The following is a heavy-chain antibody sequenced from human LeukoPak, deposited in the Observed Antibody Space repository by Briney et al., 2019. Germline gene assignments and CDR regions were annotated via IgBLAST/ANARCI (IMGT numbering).Heavy chain of an antibody. CDR2: TSSNGGST. J-gene: IGHJ4*02. CDR1: GFTFSSYA. V-gene: IGHV3-64D*06. Sequence: GGSLRLSCSASGFTFSSYAMHWVRQAPGKGLEYVSATSSNGGSTYYADSVKGRFTISRDNSKNTLYLQMSSLRAEDTAVYYCVKDSPTESTGYWGQGTLVTVSS. D-gene: IGHD1-14*01. CDR3: VKDSPTESTGY.